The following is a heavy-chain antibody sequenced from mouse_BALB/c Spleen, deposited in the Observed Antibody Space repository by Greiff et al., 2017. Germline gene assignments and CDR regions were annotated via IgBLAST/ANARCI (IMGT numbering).Heavy chain of an antibody. CDR2: ILPGSGST. V-gene: IGHV1-9*01. Sequence: QVHVKQSGAELMKPGASVKISCKATGYTFSSYWIEWVKQRPGHGLEWIGEILPGSGSTNYNEKFKGKATFTADTSSNTAYMQLSSLTSEDSAVYYCARGLGVVAHYYAMDYWGQGTSVTVSS. CDR1: GYTFSSYW. J-gene: IGHJ4*01. CDR3: ARGLGVVAHYYAMDY. D-gene: IGHD1-1*01.